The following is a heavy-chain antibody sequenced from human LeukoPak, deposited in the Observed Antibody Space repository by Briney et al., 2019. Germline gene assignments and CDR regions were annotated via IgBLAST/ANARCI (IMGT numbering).Heavy chain of an antibody. CDR1: GYTFTSYA. CDR2: INVGNGKT. Sequence: ASVKVSCKASGYTFTSYAMNWVRQAPGQGLEWMGWINVGNGKTKYSQEFQGRVTITGDTSATTAYMELSSLRSEDMAVYYCARGPSMVRERSWFDPWGQGTLVTVSS. D-gene: IGHD3-10*01. CDR3: ARGPSMVRERSWFDP. J-gene: IGHJ5*02. V-gene: IGHV1-3*03.